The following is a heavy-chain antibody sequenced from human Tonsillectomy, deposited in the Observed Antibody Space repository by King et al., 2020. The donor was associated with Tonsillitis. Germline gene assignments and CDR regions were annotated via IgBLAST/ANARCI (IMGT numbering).Heavy chain of an antibody. CDR3: TRDLGAPIGYLSSGFYGPDY. D-gene: IGHD3-22*01. CDR1: GYTFSSFG. J-gene: IGHJ4*02. CDR2: ISAYNGNT. Sequence: QLVQSGAEVKKPGASVNVSCKASGYTFSSFGISWVRQAPGQGLEWMGWISAYNGNTNYAQKFQGRVAMTTDTSTSTAYMELRSLRSDDTAVYYCTRDLGAPIGYLSSGFYGPDYWGQGTLVTVSS. V-gene: IGHV1-18*01.